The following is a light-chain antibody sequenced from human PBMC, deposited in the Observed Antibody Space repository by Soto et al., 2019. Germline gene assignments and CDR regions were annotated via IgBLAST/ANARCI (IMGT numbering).Light chain of an antibody. Sequence: EIVLTQSPGTLALSPGEGATLSCRASQSVSKYLAWYQQKPGQAPRLLIYGASSRATGIPDSFSGSGAGTDFTLTISRLEPEDCAVYSCQQYGGSPQTFGQGTKVEIK. CDR3: QQYGGSPQT. CDR2: GAS. CDR1: QSVSKY. J-gene: IGKJ1*01. V-gene: IGKV3-20*01.